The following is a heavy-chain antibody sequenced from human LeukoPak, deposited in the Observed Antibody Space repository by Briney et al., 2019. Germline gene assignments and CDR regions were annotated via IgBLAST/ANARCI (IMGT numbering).Heavy chain of an antibody. CDR3: ARRRYYDSTGYFD. D-gene: IGHD3-22*01. CDR2: IYYSGST. J-gene: IGHJ1*01. V-gene: IGHV4-39*01. CDR1: GGFISSSSYY. Sequence: SETLSLTCTISGGFISSSSYYWGWIRQPPGKGLEWIGDIYYSGSTYYSPSLKSRVSISVDTSKNQFSLILSSVIAADTALYYFARRRYYDSTGYFDWGQGTQVTVS.